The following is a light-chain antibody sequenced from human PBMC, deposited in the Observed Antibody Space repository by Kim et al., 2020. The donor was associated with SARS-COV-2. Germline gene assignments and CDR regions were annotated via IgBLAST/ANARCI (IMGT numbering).Light chain of an antibody. CDR3: QQANCFPLT. CDR1: QGIDLW. J-gene: IGKJ4*01. V-gene: IGKV1-12*01. Sequence: DIQMTQSPSFVSASVGDRVTITCRASQGIDLWLAWYQQRPGKAPRLLIYGASFLQTGVPSRFSGSGSGTEFTLTINSLQPEDFATYYCQQANCFPLTFGGGTKVDIK. CDR2: GAS.